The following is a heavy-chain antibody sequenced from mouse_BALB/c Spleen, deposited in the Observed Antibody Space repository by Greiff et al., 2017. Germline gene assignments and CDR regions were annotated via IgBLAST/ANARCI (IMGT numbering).Heavy chain of an antibody. V-gene: IGHV3-2*02. CDR2: ISYSGST. CDR1: GYSITSDYA. D-gene: IGHD2-14*01. J-gene: IGHJ3*01. Sequence: EVMLVESGPGLVKPSQSLSLTCTVTGYSITSDYAWNWIRQFPGNKLEWMGYISYSGSTSYNPSLKSRISITRDTSKNQFFLQLNSVTTEDTATYYCARKDYRPFAYWGQGTLVTVSA. CDR3: ARKDYRPFAY.